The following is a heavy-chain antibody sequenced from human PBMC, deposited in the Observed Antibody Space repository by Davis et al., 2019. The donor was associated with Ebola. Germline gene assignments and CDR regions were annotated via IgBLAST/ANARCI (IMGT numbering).Heavy chain of an antibody. CDR3: ARDFSKETRWFGELVDY. CDR2: IWYDGSNK. CDR1: GFTFSGSA. J-gene: IGHJ4*02. D-gene: IGHD3-10*01. V-gene: IGHV3-33*08. Sequence: GESLKISCAASGFTFSGSAMHWVRQAPGKGLEWVAVIWYDGSNKYYADSVKGRFTISRDNSKNTLYLQMNSLRAEDTAVYYCARDFSKETRWFGELVDYWGQGTLVTVSS.